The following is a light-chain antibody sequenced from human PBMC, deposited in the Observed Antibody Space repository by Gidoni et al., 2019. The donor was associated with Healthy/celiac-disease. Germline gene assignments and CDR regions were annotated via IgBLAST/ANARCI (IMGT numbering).Light chain of an antibody. CDR1: QDISNY. CDR3: QPYDNPPLT. Sequence: DIQMTQSPSSLSASVGDRVTITCQASQDISNYLNWYQQKPGKAPKLLIYDASNLETGVPSRFSGSGSGTDFTFTISSLQPEAIAPYYCQPYDNPPLTFGGGTKVEIK. CDR2: DAS. V-gene: IGKV1-33*01. J-gene: IGKJ4*01.